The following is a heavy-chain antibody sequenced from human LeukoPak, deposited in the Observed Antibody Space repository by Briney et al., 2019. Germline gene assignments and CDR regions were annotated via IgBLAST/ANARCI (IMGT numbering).Heavy chain of an antibody. Sequence: GGSLRLSCAASGFTFSSYWMSWVRQAPGKGLEWVANIKQDGSEKYYVDSVKGRFTISRDNAKNSLYLQMNSLRAEDTAVYYCAKDRASFSFIGAFDIWGQGTMVTVSS. V-gene: IGHV3-7*03. CDR3: AKDRASFSFIGAFDI. CDR1: GFTFSSYW. D-gene: IGHD2-2*01. J-gene: IGHJ3*02. CDR2: IKQDGSEK.